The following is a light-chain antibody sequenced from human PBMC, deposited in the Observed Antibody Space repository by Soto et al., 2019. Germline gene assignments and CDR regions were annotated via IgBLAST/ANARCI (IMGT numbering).Light chain of an antibody. CDR2: DAS. V-gene: IGKV1-5*01. Sequence: DIQVTQSPSTLYASVGDRVTITCRASQTINSWLAWYQQKPGKAPKVLIFDASSLKTGVPSRFSGSGSGTEFTLTISNLQPDDFATYYCQQYDSYSSGPFGQGTKVNIK. CDR1: QTINSW. J-gene: IGKJ1*01. CDR3: QQYDSYSSGP.